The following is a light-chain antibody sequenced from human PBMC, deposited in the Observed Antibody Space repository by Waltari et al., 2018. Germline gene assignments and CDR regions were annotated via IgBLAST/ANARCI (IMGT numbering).Light chain of an antibody. J-gene: IGKJ4*01. V-gene: IGKV1-5*03. CDR1: ESVKNN. Sequence: DVQLTHSPSTLSASVGDRVTITCRASESVKNNLAWYQHQPGKAPKVLVDKASRLESGVPSRFSGSGYGTEFTLTISSLEPDDFATYYCHQYNTLPLTVGGGTKVEIK. CDR3: HQYNTLPLT. CDR2: KAS.